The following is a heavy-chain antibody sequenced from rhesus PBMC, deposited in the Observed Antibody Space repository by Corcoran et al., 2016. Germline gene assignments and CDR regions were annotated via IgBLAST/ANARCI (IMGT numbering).Heavy chain of an antibody. CDR1: GFTLSNYY. CDR3: TKLRVIGSNYFDY. V-gene: IGHV3-20*01. D-gene: IGHD3-9*01. Sequence: EVQLVESGGGLVQPGGSLRLSCAASGFTLSNYYMHWVRRAQGKGQEWVGLIRNTANSYTTEYAAAVKCRVTISRDDAKNTLYLQMSSLKTEDTAVYYCTKLRVIGSNYFDYWGQGVLVTVSA. J-gene: IGHJ4*01. CDR2: IRNTANSYTT.